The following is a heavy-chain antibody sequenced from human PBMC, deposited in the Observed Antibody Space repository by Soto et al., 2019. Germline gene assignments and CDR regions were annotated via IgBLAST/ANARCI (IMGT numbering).Heavy chain of an antibody. V-gene: IGHV3-53*01. D-gene: IGHD6-19*01. Sequence: EVQLVESGGGLIQPGGSLRLSCAASGFAVSSKYMTWVRQAPGKGLEWVSVIYGGGTTYYADSVKGRFTISRDTSKNTLYLQMNSLRAEDTPVHYCVQTTGWPGFDFWGQGTLVTVSS. J-gene: IGHJ4*02. CDR1: GFAVSSKY. CDR3: VQTTGWPGFDF. CDR2: IYGGGTT.